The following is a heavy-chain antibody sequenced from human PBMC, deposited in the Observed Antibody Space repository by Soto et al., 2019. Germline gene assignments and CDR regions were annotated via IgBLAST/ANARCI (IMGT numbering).Heavy chain of an antibody. Sequence: QVHLVQSGAEVKKPGASVKVSCKASGYTFTGYYIHWVRQAPGQGLEWMGWINPNSGGANIAQKFQDWVTMTRDSSISTTYMEPSSLRSNNTAVYYCARDCYDRSASYGFDILGQGTMVTVSS. CDR3: ARDCYDRSASYGFDI. CDR2: INPNSGGA. V-gene: IGHV1-2*04. CDR1: GYTFTGYY. D-gene: IGHD3-22*01. J-gene: IGHJ3*02.